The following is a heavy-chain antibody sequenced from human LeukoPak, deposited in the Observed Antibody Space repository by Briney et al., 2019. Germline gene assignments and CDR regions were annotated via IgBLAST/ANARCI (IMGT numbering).Heavy chain of an antibody. V-gene: IGHV3-33*06. CDR1: GFTFSSYG. J-gene: IGHJ3*02. CDR2: IWYDGSNK. Sequence: PGGSLGLSCAASGFTFSSYGMHWVRQAPGKGLEWVAVIWYDGSNKYYADSVKGRFTISRDNSKNTLYLQMNSLRAEDTAVYYCAKDVSAWDAFDIWGQGTMVTVSS. D-gene: IGHD1-26*01. CDR3: AKDVSAWDAFDI.